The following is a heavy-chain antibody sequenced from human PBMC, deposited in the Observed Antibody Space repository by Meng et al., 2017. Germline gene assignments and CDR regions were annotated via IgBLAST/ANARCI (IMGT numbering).Heavy chain of an antibody. CDR1: GDSVSSNSAA. Sequence: SQTLSLTCAISGDSVSSNSAAWNWIRQSPSRGLEWLGRTYYRSKWHNDYAVSVKSRITINPDTSKNQFSLQLNSVTPEDTAVYYCARDRDHYYGSGSYSPFDYWGQGTLVTVSS. V-gene: IGHV6-1*01. D-gene: IGHD3-10*01. J-gene: IGHJ4*02. CDR3: ARDRDHYYGSGSYSPFDY. CDR2: TYYRSKWHN.